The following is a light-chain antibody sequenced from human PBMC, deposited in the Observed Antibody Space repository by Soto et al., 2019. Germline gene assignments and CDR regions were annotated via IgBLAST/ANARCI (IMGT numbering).Light chain of an antibody. Sequence: DIQMTQSPSTLSGSVGDRVTITCRASQTISSWLAWYQQKPGKAPKLLIYKASTLKIGVPSRFSGSGSGTEFTLTISSLQPDDVATYYGQHYNSYSVAFGQGTKVELK. V-gene: IGKV1-5*03. CDR3: QHYNSYSVA. CDR2: KAS. J-gene: IGKJ1*01. CDR1: QTISSW.